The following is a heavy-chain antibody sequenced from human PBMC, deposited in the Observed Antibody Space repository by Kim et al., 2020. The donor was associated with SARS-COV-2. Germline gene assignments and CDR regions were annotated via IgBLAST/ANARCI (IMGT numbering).Heavy chain of an antibody. D-gene: IGHD1-26*01. V-gene: IGHV1-24*01. CDR2: FDPEDGET. CDR3: ATGVGMGVPSWFDP. Sequence: ASVKVSCKASGYTLTKLSMHWVRQAPGKGLEWMGGFDPEDGETIYAQKFQGRVTMTGDTSTDTAYMELSSLRSEDTAVYYCATGVGMGVPSWFDPWGQGTLVTVSS. CDR1: GYTLTKLS. J-gene: IGHJ5*02.